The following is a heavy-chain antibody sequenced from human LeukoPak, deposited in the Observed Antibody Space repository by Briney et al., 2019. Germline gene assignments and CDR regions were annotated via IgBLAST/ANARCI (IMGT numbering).Heavy chain of an antibody. V-gene: IGHV3-7*01. CDR3: ARDLNWETY. CDR1: GFTFSSYW. D-gene: IGHD7-27*01. J-gene: IGHJ4*02. Sequence: PGGSLRLSCAASGFTFSSYWINWVRQAPGKGLEWVANIKQDGSQIYYVDSVKGRFTISRDNAKNSLYLQMNSLRAEDTAVYYCARDLNWETYWGQGTLVSVSS. CDR2: IKQDGSQI.